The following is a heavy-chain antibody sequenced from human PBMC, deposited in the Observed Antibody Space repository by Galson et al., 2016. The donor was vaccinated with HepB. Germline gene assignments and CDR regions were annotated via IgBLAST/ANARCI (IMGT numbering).Heavy chain of an antibody. Sequence: SLRLSCAASGFTFSNYWMSWVRQAPGKGLEWVANIHRDGSDKYYVDSVKGRFTISRDNAKNLLYLQMNSLRGEDTAVYYCARGGGWISEYWGQGSLVTVSA. CDR3: ARGGGWISEY. CDR1: GFTFSNYW. D-gene: IGHD5-12*01. CDR2: IHRDGSDK. J-gene: IGHJ4*02. V-gene: IGHV3-7*03.